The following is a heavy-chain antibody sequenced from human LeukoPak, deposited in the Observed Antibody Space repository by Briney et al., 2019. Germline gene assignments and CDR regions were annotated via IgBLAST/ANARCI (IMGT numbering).Heavy chain of an antibody. V-gene: IGHV3-48*01. CDR3: ARDLRY. CDR2: ISSSSSTI. J-gene: IGHJ4*02. Sequence: PGGSLRLSCAVSGFTFDDYAMHWVRHVPGKGLEWVSYISSSSSTIYYADSVKGRFTISRDNAKNSLYLQMNSLRAEDTAVYYCARDLRYWGQGTLVSVSS. D-gene: IGHD3-9*01. CDR1: GFTFDDYA.